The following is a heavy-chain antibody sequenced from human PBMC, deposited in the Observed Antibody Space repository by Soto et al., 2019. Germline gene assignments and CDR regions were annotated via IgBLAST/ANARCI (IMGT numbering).Heavy chain of an antibody. V-gene: IGHV3-64D*08. CDR3: VKFLAAAAPT. CDR1: GFTFSSYA. D-gene: IGHD6-13*01. CDR2: ISSNGGST. Sequence: GGSLRLSCSASGFTFSSYAMHWVRQAPGKGLEYVSAISSNGGSTYYADSVKGRFTISRDNSKNSLYLQMSSLRAEDTAVYYCVKFLAAAAPTWGQGTLVTVSS. J-gene: IGHJ5*02.